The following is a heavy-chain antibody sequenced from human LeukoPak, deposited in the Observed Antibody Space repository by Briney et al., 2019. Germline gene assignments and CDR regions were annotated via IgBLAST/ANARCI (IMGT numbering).Heavy chain of an antibody. V-gene: IGHV3-30-3*01. CDR3: ARDKDGVITRYFDY. D-gene: IGHD3-22*01. J-gene: IGHJ4*02. CDR2: ISYDGSNK. CDR1: GFTFSSYA. Sequence: GGSLRLSCAASGFTFSSYAMHWVRQAPDKGLEWVAVISYDGSNKYYADSVKGRFTISRDNSKNTLYLQMNSLRAEDTAVYYCARDKDGVITRYFDYWGQGTLVTVSS.